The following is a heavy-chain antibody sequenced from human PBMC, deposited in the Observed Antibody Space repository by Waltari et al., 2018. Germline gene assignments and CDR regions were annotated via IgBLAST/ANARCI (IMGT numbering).Heavy chain of an antibody. CDR3: AKDYFDWEGSFDS. CDR2: ISWNRNSI. Sequence: EVQLVESGGGLVQPGRSMRLSCAASGFTFDDYAMHWVRQAPGKGLEWGSGISWNRNSIGYADSVKGRFTISRDNAKNSLYLQMNSLRPEDTALYYCAKDYFDWEGSFDSWGQGTLVTVSS. V-gene: IGHV3-9*01. CDR1: GFTFDDYA. J-gene: IGHJ4*02. D-gene: IGHD3-9*01.